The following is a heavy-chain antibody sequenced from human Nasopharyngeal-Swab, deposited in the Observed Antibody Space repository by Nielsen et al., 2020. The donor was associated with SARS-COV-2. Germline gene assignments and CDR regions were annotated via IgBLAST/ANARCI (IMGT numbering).Heavy chain of an antibody. CDR3: ARQYDSSGYYSYYYYGMDV. CDR2: IYPGDSDT. Sequence: GESLKISCKGSGYSFTSYWIGWVRQMPGKGLEWMGIIYPGDSDTRYSPSFQGQVTLSADKSISTAYLQWSSLKASDTAMYYCARQYDSSGYYSYYYYGMDVWGQGTTVTVSS. D-gene: IGHD3-22*01. CDR1: GYSFTSYW. V-gene: IGHV5-51*01. J-gene: IGHJ6*02.